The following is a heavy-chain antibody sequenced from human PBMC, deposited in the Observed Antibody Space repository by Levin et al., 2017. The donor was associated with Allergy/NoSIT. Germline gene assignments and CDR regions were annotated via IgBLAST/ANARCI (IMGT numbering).Heavy chain of an antibody. CDR2: ISTNSAYI. V-gene: IGHV3-21*01. Sequence: KAGGSLRLSCAASGFSFSIYTMNCVRQAPGKGLEWLSFISTNSAYIFYADSVRGRFTISRDNAKGSLSLQMDNLRDDDTAVYYCARGPDIWGQGTPVTVSS. CDR3: ARGPDI. J-gene: IGHJ4*02. CDR1: GFSFSIYT.